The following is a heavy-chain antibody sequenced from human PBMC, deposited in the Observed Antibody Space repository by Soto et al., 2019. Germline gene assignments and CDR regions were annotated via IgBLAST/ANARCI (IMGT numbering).Heavy chain of an antibody. J-gene: IGHJ4*02. V-gene: IGHV1-69*01. CDR1: GGTFSRYA. CDR3: ARDVGQRLGFDY. Sequence: QVQLVQSGSEVQKPGSSVKVPCKASGGTFSRYAISWVRQAPGQGLEWMGGIIPSFGTGNYAQKFQGRFTITADESTSTAYMELSSLRFEDTAVYYCARDVGQRLGFDYWGQGTLVTLSS. D-gene: IGHD6-25*01. CDR2: IIPSFGTG.